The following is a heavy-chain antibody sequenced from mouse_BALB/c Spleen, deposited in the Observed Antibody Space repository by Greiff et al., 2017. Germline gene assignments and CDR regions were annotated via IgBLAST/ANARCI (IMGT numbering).Heavy chain of an antibody. Sequence: EVKLVESGGGLVKPGGSLKLSCAASGFTFSDYYMYWVRQTPEKRLEWVATISDGGSYTYYPDSVKGRFTISRDNAKNNLYLQMSSLKSEDTAMYYCARDRQTGIYYGMEDWGEGTSVTVAA. V-gene: IGHV5-4*02. CDR3: ARDRQTGIYYGMED. CDR1: GFTFSDYY. D-gene: IGHD4-1*01. CDR2: ISDGGSYT. J-gene: IGHJ4*01.